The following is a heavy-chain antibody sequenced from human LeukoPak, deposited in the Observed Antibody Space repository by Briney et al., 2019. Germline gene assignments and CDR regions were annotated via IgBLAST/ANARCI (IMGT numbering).Heavy chain of an antibody. V-gene: IGHV3-7*01. D-gene: IGHD3-3*01. CDR1: GFTFSSYW. Sequence: GGSLRLSCAASGFTFSSYWMSWVRQAPGKGLEWVANIKQDVGEKYYTESVKGGFTISRDNAKNSLYLQMNSLRAEDTAVYYCARVGHLLRFLEWLLPFYFDYWGEGTLVTVSS. CDR2: IKQDVGEK. CDR3: ARVGHLLRFLEWLLPFYFDY. J-gene: IGHJ4*02.